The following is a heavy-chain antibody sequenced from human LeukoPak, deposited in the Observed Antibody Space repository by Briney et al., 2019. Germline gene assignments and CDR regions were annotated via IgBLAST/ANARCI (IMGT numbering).Heavy chain of an antibody. V-gene: IGHV1-2*02. D-gene: IGHD3-16*01. CDR3: ARSDYVWGTTNGFDY. J-gene: IGHJ4*02. Sequence: ASVKVSCKASGYTFTGYYMHWVRQAPGQGLEWMGWINPNSGGTNYAQKFQGRVTMTRDTSISTAYMELSRLRSDDTAVYYCARSDYVWGTTNGFDYWGQGTLVTVSS. CDR2: INPNSGGT. CDR1: GYTFTGYY.